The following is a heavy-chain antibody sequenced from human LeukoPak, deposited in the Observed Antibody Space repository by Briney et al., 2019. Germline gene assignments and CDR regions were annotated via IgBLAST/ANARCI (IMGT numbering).Heavy chain of an antibody. CDR1: GFTFSSYS. CDR3: ARVRGIAVAGPL. D-gene: IGHD6-19*01. V-gene: IGHV3-21*01. CDR2: ISSSSSYI. Sequence: PGGSLRLSCAASGFTFSSYSMNWVRQAPGKGLEWVSSISSSSSYIYYADSVKGRFTISRDNAKNSLYLQMNSLRAEDTAVYYCARVRGIAVAGPLWGQGTLVTVSS. J-gene: IGHJ4*02.